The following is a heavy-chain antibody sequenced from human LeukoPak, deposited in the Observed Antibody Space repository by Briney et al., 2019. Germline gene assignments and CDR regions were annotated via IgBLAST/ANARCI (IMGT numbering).Heavy chain of an antibody. CDR2: INPNSGGT. CDR3: ARNVGSSSWQL. J-gene: IGHJ4*02. CDR1: GYTLTVYY. D-gene: IGHD6-13*01. V-gene: IGHV1-2*02. Sequence: GASVKVSRKASGYTLTVYYLHWVRQAPGQGLEWLGWINPNSGGTNYAQKFQGRVTITRDTSISTAYMELSRLKSDDTAVYYCARNVGSSSWQLWGQGTLVTVSS.